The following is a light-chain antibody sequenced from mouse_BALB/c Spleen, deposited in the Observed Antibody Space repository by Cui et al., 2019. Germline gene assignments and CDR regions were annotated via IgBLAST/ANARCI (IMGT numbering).Light chain of an antibody. CDR1: QSILYRSNQKNY. CDR2: WAS. J-gene: IGKJ1*01. V-gene: IGKV8-30*01. CDR3: QQYYSYRT. Sequence: DIVLSQFPSSLAVSVGEKVTMSCMYSQSILYRSNQKNYFAWYQQKPGQSPKLLIYWASTREAGVPERFTGSGSGTDFTLTISSVKAEDLAVYYCQQYYSYRTFGGGTKLEIK.